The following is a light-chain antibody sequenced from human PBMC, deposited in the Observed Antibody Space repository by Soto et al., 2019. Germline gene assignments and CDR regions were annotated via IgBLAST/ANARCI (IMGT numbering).Light chain of an antibody. CDR1: QSVSYY. CDR3: QQYNTFWT. CDR2: DAS. Sequence: EIVLTQSPGTLSLSPGERATLSCRASQSVSYYLAWYQQKPGQAPRLLIYDASSRATGVPDRFSGSGSGTDFTLTISRLEPEDFAVYYCQQYNTFWTFGPGTKVEIK. J-gene: IGKJ1*01. V-gene: IGKV3-20*01.